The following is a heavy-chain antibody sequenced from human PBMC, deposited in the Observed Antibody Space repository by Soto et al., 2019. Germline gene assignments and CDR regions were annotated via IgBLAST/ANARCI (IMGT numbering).Heavy chain of an antibody. CDR3: ATYYDSSGYYDEPPWAHFDY. Sequence: QPGGSLRLSCAASGFTLSSYAMSWVRQAPGKGLEWVSVISGSGGSTYYADSVKGRFTISRDNSKNTLYLQMNSRRADDTAVYYCATYYDSSGYYDEPPWAHFDYWGQGTLVTVSS. D-gene: IGHD3-22*01. CDR1: GFTLSSYA. V-gene: IGHV3-23*01. CDR2: ISGSGGST. J-gene: IGHJ4*02.